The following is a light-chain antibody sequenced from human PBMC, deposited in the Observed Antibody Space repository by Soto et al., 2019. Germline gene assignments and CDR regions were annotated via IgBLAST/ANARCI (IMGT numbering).Light chain of an antibody. Sequence: QSVLTQAPSASGTPGQRVVISCSGSRSNIGGNTVNWYQHLPGTAPTLLIYSNIHRPSGVPDRCSGSKSCTSASLAISGLQSEDEADYYCSSYAGSNNFEVVFGGGTKLTVL. CDR3: SSYAGSNNFEVV. J-gene: IGLJ2*01. CDR1: RSNIGGNT. CDR2: SNI. V-gene: IGLV1-44*01.